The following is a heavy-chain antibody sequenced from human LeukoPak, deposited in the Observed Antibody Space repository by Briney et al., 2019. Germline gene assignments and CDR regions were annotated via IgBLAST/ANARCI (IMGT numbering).Heavy chain of an antibody. CDR3: ARRLGSGFEDY. J-gene: IGHJ4*02. Sequence: PSETLSLTCTVSGGSISNYYWSWIRQPPGKGLEWIGYIYSSGSTNYNPSLKSRVTISVDKSKNQFSLRLSSVTAAGTAVYYCARRLGSGFEDYWGQGTLVTVSS. D-gene: IGHD6-19*01. CDR1: GGSISNYY. CDR2: IYSSGST. V-gene: IGHV4-4*09.